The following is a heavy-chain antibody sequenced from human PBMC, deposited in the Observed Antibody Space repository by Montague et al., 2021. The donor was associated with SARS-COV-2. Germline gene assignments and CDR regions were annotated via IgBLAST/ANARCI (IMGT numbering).Heavy chain of an antibody. CDR1: GGSISSFY. D-gene: IGHD2-15*01. Sequence: SETLSLTCTVSGGSISSFYWSWFRQPPGKELEWIGYISDSGSTNYNPSLTSRVTMSVDTSKNQFSLQVNSVTAADTAVYYCARHYSATLPAVFWGQGTLVTVSS. CDR3: ARHYSATLPAVF. CDR2: ISDSGST. V-gene: IGHV4-59*08. J-gene: IGHJ1*01.